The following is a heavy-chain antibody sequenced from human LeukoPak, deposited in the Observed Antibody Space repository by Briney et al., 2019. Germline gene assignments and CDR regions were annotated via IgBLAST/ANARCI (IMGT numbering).Heavy chain of an antibody. D-gene: IGHD3-10*01. V-gene: IGHV3-9*01. CDR3: AKDIANYYGSGRSDRYYYCGMDV. CDR2: ISWNSGSI. Sequence: HPGGSLRLSCAASGFTFDDYAMHWVRHAPGKGLEWVSGISWNSGSIVYADSVKGRFTISRDNAKNSLYLQMNSLRAEDTALYYCAKDIANYYGSGRSDRYYYCGMDVWGQGTTVTVSS. J-gene: IGHJ6*02. CDR1: GFTFDDYA.